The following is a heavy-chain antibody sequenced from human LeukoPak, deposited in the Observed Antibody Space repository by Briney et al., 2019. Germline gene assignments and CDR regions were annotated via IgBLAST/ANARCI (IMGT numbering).Heavy chain of an antibody. J-gene: IGHJ4*02. Sequence: GPVKVSCKVSGYTLTELSMHWVRQAPGKGLEWMGGFDPEDGETIYAQKFQGRVTMTEDTSTDTAYMELSSLRSEDTAVYYCATGVAAPFDYWGQGTLVTVSS. CDR3: ATGVAAPFDY. D-gene: IGHD2-15*01. CDR2: FDPEDGET. V-gene: IGHV1-24*01. CDR1: GYTLTELS.